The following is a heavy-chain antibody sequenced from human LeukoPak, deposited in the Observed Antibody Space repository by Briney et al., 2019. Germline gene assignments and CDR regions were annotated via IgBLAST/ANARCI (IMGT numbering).Heavy chain of an antibody. CDR2: IRYDGSDK. V-gene: IGHV3-30*02. J-gene: IGHJ5*02. Sequence: GGSLRLSCAASGFIFTNYDMNRVRQAPGKGLEWVAFIRYDGSDKYYADSVKGRFTISRDNSRNTLYLQMNSLRAEDTAVYYCAEGDYDFWSGPGSWGQGTLVTVSS. CDR3: AEGDYDFWSGPGS. D-gene: IGHD3-3*01. CDR1: GFIFTNYD.